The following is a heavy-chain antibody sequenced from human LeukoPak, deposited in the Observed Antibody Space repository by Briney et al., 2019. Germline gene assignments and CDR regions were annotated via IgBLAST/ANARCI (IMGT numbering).Heavy chain of an antibody. CDR3: ARESIVVVPAATPYGMDV. CDR1: GGSISSYY. CDR2: IYTSGST. Sequence: PSETLSLTCTVSGGSISSYYWSWIRQPPGKGLEWIGRIYTSGSTNYNPSLKSRVTMSVDTSKNQFSLKLSSVTAADTAVYYCARESIVVVPAATPYGMDVWGQGTTVTVSS. D-gene: IGHD2-2*01. V-gene: IGHV4-4*07. J-gene: IGHJ6*02.